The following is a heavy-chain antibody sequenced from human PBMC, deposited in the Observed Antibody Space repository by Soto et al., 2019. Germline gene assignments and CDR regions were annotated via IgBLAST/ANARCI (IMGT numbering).Heavy chain of an antibody. CDR2: ISYDGSNK. D-gene: IGHD4-4*01. J-gene: IGHJ6*03. CDR3: ARVTTVTTDYYYYYMDV. V-gene: IGHV3-30*03. CDR1: GFTFSSYG. Sequence: GGSLRLSCAASGFTFSSYGMHWVRQAPGKGLEWVAVISYDGSNKYYADSVKGRFTISRDNSKNTLYLQMNSLRAEDTAVYYCARVTTVTTDYYYYYMDVWGKGTTVTVSS.